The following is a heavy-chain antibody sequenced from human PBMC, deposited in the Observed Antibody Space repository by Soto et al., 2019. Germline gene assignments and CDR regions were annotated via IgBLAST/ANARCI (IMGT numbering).Heavy chain of an antibody. CDR1: GGSISSYY. J-gene: IGHJ5*02. CDR2: IYHSGST. D-gene: IGHD5-18*01. Sequence: SETLSLTCTVSGGSISSYYWSWIRQPPGKGLEWIGYIYHSGSTNYNPSLKSRVTISVDTSKNQFSLKLTSVTAADTAVYYCARIPVDTSMIYWLDPWGQGTLVTVSS. CDR3: ARIPVDTSMIYWLDP. V-gene: IGHV4-59*01.